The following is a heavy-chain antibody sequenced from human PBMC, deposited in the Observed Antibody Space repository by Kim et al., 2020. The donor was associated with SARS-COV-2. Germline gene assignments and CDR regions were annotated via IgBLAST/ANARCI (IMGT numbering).Heavy chain of an antibody. CDR1: GFTVSSNY. CDR2: IYSGGST. CDR3: LGSSGNY. D-gene: IGHD6-6*01. J-gene: IGHJ4*01. V-gene: IGHV3-53*01. Sequence: GGSLRLSCAASGFTVSSNYMRWVRQAPGKGLEWVSVIYSGGSTYYADSAMGRCTTSRDNSTKTLLFQQNTLSAEDTTAVYCLGSSGNYLGHGTLFTVFS.